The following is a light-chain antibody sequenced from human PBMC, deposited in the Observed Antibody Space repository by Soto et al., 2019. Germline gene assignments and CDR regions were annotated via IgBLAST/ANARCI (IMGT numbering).Light chain of an antibody. J-gene: IGLJ1*01. CDR1: SSYVGGYND. CDR3: SSFAGRTPYV. Sequence: QSVLTQPPSASGSPGQSVTISCTGTSSYVGGYNDVSWYQQHPGKAPKLIIYEVSKRPSGVPDRFSGSKSGNTASLTVSGLQAEDEADYYCSSFAGRTPYVFGTGTKVTVL. V-gene: IGLV2-8*01. CDR2: EVS.